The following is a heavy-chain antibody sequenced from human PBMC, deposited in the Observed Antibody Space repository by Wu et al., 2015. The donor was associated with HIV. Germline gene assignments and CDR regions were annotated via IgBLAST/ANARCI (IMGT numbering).Heavy chain of an antibody. D-gene: IGHD6-25*01. V-gene: IGHV1-18*01. CDR2: ISAYNGNT. CDR3: ARLGYSRGYAGFGWFDP. CDR1: GYTFTSYG. J-gene: IGHJ5*02. Sequence: QVQLVQSGAEVKKPGASVKVSCKASGYTFTSYGISWVRQAPGQGLEWMGWISAYNGNTNYAQKLQGRVTMTTDTSTSTAYMELRSLRSGDTAVYYCARLGYSRGYAGFGWFDPWGQGTLVTVSS.